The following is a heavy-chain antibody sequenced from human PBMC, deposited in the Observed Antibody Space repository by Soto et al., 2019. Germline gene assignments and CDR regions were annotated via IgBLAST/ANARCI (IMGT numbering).Heavy chain of an antibody. CDR2: IYSGGST. V-gene: IGHV3-66*01. Sequence: EVQLVESGGGLVQPGGSLRLSCAASGFTVSSNYMSWVRQAPGKGLEWVSVIYSGGSTYYADSVKGRFTISRDNSKNTLSLQMNSLRAEDTAVYYCARVAAPTYFAYWGQGTLVTVSS. CDR3: ARVAAPTYFAY. D-gene: IGHD2-15*01. CDR1: GFTVSSNY. J-gene: IGHJ4*02.